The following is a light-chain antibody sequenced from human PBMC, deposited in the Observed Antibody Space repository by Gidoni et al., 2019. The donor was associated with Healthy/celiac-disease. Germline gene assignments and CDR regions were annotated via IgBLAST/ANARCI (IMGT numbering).Light chain of an antibody. CDR3: QQYNSYSGYT. CDR2: TAS. V-gene: IGKV1-5*03. Sequence: DLQMTQSPSTLSASVGDRVTITCRASQSISSWLAWYQQKPGKAPKLLIYTASSLESGVPSRFSGSGSGTEFTLTISSLQPDDFATYYCQQYNSYSGYTFGQGTKLEIK. J-gene: IGKJ2*01. CDR1: QSISSW.